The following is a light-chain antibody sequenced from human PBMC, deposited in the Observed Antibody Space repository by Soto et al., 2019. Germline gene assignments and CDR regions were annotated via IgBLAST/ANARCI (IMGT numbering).Light chain of an antibody. V-gene: IGKV3-15*01. Sequence: EIVLTQSPATLSVSPGERATLSCRASQSVSSNLAWYQQKAGQAPRLLIFDASTRATNIPARFSGSGSGTEFTLTISSLQSEDFAVYYCQQYSNWPPLTFGGGTKVEIK. CDR2: DAS. J-gene: IGKJ4*01. CDR1: QSVSSN. CDR3: QQYSNWPPLT.